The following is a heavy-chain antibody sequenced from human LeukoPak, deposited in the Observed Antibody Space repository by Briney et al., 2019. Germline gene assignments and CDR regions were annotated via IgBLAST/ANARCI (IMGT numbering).Heavy chain of an antibody. J-gene: IGHJ6*03. Sequence: GGSLRLSCAASGFTFSSYAMHWVRQAPGKGLEWVAVISYDGSNKYYADSVKGRFTISRDNSKNTLYLQMNRLRAEDTAVYYCARATRYFEGDYYMDVWGKGTTVTVSS. D-gene: IGHD1-1*01. CDR3: ARATRYFEGDYYMDV. CDR2: ISYDGSNK. V-gene: IGHV3-30*04. CDR1: GFTFSSYA.